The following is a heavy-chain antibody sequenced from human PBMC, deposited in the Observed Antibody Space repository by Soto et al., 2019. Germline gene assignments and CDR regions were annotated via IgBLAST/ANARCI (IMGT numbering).Heavy chain of an antibody. CDR2: ILSSSGVI. V-gene: IGHV3-48*01. CDR3: ARDLRAPQVATAMPYYTDV. Sequence: EVQLVESGGGLVQPGGSLRLSCAASGFPFGSYSMNWVRQAPGKGLEWVSFILSSSGVIYYADAVKGRFTISRDNAKNSLYWQRNSLRAEDTAVYYCARDLRAPQVATAMPYYTDVWGKGTTVTVPS. J-gene: IGHJ6*03. CDR1: GFPFGSYS. D-gene: IGHD2-2*01.